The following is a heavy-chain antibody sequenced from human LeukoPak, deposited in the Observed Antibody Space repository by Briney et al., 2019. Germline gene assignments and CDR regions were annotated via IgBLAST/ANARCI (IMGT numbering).Heavy chain of an antibody. Sequence: SEALSLTCTVPADSINSYYWSWIPQPPGQGLEKLLYIYYSGSTNYNPSLKSRVTISVDTSKDQFSLKLSSVTAADTAVYYCGRAYSSGAFDIWGQGTMVTVSS. J-gene: IGHJ3*02. D-gene: IGHD3-22*01. CDR1: ADSINSYY. CDR2: IYYSGST. CDR3: GRAYSSGAFDI. V-gene: IGHV4-59*01.